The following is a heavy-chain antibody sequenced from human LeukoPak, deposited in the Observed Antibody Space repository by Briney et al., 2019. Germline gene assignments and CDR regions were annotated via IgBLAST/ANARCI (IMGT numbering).Heavy chain of an antibody. V-gene: IGHV3-23*01. J-gene: IGHJ4*02. D-gene: IGHD3-22*01. CDR3: AKWVSVDYYDSSGYNDY. CDR2: ISGSGGST. Sequence: GGSLRLSCAASGFTFSSYGMNWVRQAPGKGLEWVSAISGSGGSTSYADSVKGRFTISRDNSKNTLYLQMNSLRAEDTAVYYCAKWVSVDYYDSSGYNDYWGQGTLVTVSS. CDR1: GFTFSSYG.